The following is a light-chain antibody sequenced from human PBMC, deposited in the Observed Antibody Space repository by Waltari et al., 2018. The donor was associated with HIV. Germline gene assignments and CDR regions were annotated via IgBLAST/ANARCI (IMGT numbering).Light chain of an antibody. V-gene: IGLV1-40*01. J-gene: IGLJ3*02. CDR3: QSYDNSLSGWV. Sequence: QSVLTQPPSVSGAPGQRLPVSCPGSDSTIGAGYDVHWYQQPRGTAPKLLIFATDTRPSGVPDRFSGSKSGTSASLAITGLQAEDEADYYCQSYDNSLSGWVFGGGTKLTV. CDR2: ATD. CDR1: DSTIGAGYD.